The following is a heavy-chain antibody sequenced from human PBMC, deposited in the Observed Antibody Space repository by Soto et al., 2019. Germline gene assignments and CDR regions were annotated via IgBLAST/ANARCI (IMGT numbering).Heavy chain of an antibody. CDR1: GGSISSYY. J-gene: IGHJ4*01. CDR2: IYYSGST. D-gene: IGHD2-15*01. Sequence: SETLSLTCTVSGGSISSYYWSWIRQPPGKGLEWIGYIYYSGSTNYNPSLKSRVTISVDTSKNQFSLKLSSVTAADTAVYYCARCSGNSCYVPDYWGHGSLVTVSS. CDR3: ARCSGNSCYVPDY. V-gene: IGHV4-59*01.